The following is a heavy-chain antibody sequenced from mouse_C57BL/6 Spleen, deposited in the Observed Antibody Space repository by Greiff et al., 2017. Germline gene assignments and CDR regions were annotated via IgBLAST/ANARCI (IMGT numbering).Heavy chain of an antibody. Sequence: QVQLQQPGAELVKPGASVKLSCKASGYTFTSYWMQWVKQRPGQGLEWIGEIDPSDSYTNYNQKFKGKATLTVDTSSSTAYMQLSSLTSEDSAVYYCARLSPYAMDYWGQGTSVTVSS. CDR1: GYTFTSYW. J-gene: IGHJ4*01. CDR3: ARLSPYAMDY. CDR2: IDPSDSYT. V-gene: IGHV1-50*01.